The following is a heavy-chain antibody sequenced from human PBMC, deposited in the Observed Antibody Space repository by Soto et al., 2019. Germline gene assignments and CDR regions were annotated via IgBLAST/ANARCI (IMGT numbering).Heavy chain of an antibody. CDR1: GYTFTSYY. CDR2: INPSGGST. J-gene: IGHJ4*02. CDR3: ARDYGSGSYYSAY. Sequence: ASVKVSCKASGYTFTSYYMHWVRQAPGQGLEWMGIINPSGGSTSYAQKFQGRVTMTRDTSTSTAYMELSSLRSDDTAVYYCARDYGSGSYYSAYWGQGTLVTSPQ. D-gene: IGHD3-10*01. V-gene: IGHV1-46*01.